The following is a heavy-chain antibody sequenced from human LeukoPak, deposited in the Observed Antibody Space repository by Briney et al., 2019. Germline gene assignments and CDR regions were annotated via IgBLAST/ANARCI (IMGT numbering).Heavy chain of an antibody. CDR1: GVSISSYY. D-gene: IGHD5-12*01. CDR2: ISYTGSF. CDR3: ARHSHTAYDGMFES. J-gene: IGHJ4*02. Sequence: SETLSLTCAVSGVSISSYYWSWIRQPPGMGLEWIGYISYTGSFNYNPSLQSRVTISVDTSKNLLSLKPRSVIAADTALYYCARHSHTAYDGMFESWGQGTLVSVSS. V-gene: IGHV4-59*01.